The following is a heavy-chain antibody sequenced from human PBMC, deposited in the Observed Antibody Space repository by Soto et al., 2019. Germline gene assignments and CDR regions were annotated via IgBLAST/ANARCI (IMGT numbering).Heavy chain of an antibody. CDR1: GFSFGDSA. CDR2: ISGSGGGT. V-gene: IGHV3-23*01. Sequence: GGSLRLSCAAPGFSFGDSAMSWVRQAPGKGLEWVSAISGSGGGTYYADSVKGRFTISRDNSKNTLYLQMNSLRAEDTAIYYCAKDREWLVSPAINHWFDPWGQGTLVTVSS. J-gene: IGHJ5*02. CDR3: AKDREWLVSPAINHWFDP. D-gene: IGHD6-19*01.